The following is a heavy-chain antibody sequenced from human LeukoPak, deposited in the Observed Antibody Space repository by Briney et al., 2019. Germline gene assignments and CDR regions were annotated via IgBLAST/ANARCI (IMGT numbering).Heavy chain of an antibody. V-gene: IGHV3-7*01. CDR1: GFTFSSYA. CDR2: IKQDGSEK. CDR3: ARVDDLDAFDM. J-gene: IGHJ3*02. D-gene: IGHD2-2*03. Sequence: GGSLRLSCAASGFTFSSYAMSWVRQAPGKGLEWVANIKQDGSEKYYVDSVKGRFTISRDNAKNSLYLQMNSLRGEDTAVYYCARVDDLDAFDMWGQGTMVTVSS.